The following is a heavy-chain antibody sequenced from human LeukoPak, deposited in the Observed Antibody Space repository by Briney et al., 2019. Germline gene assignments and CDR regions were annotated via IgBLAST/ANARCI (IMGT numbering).Heavy chain of an antibody. CDR2: IWYDGSNK. D-gene: IGHD2-2*02. CDR1: GFTFSSYG. V-gene: IGHV3-33*01. Sequence: GRSLRLSCAASGFTFSSYGMHWVRQAPGKGLEWVAVIWYDGSNKYYADSVKGRFTISRDNSKNTPYLQMNSLRAEDTAVYYCAREWATIPYFDYCGQETLVTVSS. J-gene: IGHJ4*02. CDR3: AREWATIPYFDY.